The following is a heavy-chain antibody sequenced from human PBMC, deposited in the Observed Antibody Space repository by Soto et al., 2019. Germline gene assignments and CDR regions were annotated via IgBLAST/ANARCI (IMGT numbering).Heavy chain of an antibody. J-gene: IGHJ4*02. CDR1: GGSFSGYY. V-gene: IGHV4-34*01. Sequence: QVQLQQWGAGLLKPSETLSLTCAVYGGSFSGYYWSWIRQPPGKGLEWIGEINHSGSTNYNPALKSRVTISVDTSKSQFSLKLSSVTAADTAVYYCARGRGYYYDSSGYYYNYFDYWGQGTLVTVSS. CDR2: INHSGST. D-gene: IGHD3-22*01. CDR3: ARGRGYYYDSSGYYYNYFDY.